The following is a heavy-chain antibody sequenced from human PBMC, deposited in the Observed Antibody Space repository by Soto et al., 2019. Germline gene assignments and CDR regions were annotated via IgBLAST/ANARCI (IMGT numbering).Heavy chain of an antibody. Sequence: TSETLSLTCTVSGGSISSYDWSWIRQPPGKGLEWIGYIYYSGSTNYNPSLESRLTISIDTSKNQFSLRLASVTAADTAVYYCARTLPNRQLFDSWSQGTLVTVSS. CDR3: ARTLPNRQLFDS. CDR1: GGSISSYD. D-gene: IGHD1-1*01. J-gene: IGHJ4*02. V-gene: IGHV4-59*01. CDR2: IYYSGST.